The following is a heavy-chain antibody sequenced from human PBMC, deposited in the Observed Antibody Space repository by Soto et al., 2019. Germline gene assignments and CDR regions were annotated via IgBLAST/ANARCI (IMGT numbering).Heavy chain of an antibody. CDR1: GDSISSGFYF. Sequence: PSETLSLTCTVSGDSISSGFYFWGWVRQPPGKGLEWIGTIYYSGSTYYTPSLKSRVTMSIDTSKNQFSLDLSSVTAVDTAVYYCAKNTGGTRGPYFDYWGQGTPVTVSS. CDR3: AKNTGGTRGPYFDY. J-gene: IGHJ4*02. D-gene: IGHD1-1*01. V-gene: IGHV4-39*07. CDR2: IYYSGST.